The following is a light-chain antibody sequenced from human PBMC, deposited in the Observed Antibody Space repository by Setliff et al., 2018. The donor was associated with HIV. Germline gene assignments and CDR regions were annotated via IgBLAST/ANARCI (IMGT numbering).Light chain of an antibody. CDR2: EVN. J-gene: IGLJ1*01. V-gene: IGLV2-14*01. CDR1: SRDVGGGQNY. Sequence: QSALAQPASVSGSPGQSVTISCTGTSRDVGGGQNYVSWYQQHPDKAPRLILYEVNKRPSGISDRFSCSKSGNTASLTISGLQAEDEADYYCNSFTSSNPYVFGSGTKVTVL. CDR3: NSFTSSNPYV.